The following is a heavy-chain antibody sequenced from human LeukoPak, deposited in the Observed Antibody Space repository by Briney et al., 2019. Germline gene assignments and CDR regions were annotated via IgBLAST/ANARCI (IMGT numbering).Heavy chain of an antibody. D-gene: IGHD3-22*01. J-gene: IGHJ4*02. CDR2: INSDGSAT. CDR1: GFSFSTHW. V-gene: IGHV3-74*01. CDR3: GSLTVVARDH. Sequence: PGGSLRLSCAAFGFSFSTHWMHWVRQAPGKGLVYVAQINSDGSATAYADSVKGRFTISRDNAKNTLYLDMASLRAEYTAVYYCGSLTVVARDHWGQGTLVTVSS.